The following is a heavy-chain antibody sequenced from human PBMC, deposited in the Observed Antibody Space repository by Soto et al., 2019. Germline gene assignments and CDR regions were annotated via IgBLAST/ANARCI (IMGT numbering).Heavy chain of an antibody. Sequence: PGGSLRLSCAASGFTFSSYAMSWVRQAPGKGLEWVSAISGSGGSTYYADSVKGRFTISRDNSKNTLYLQMNSLRAEDTAVYYCANPPTDDYGDYYYGMDVWGQGTTVTVSS. CDR3: ANPPTDDYGDYYYGMDV. CDR2: ISGSGGST. D-gene: IGHD4-17*01. CDR1: GFTFSSYA. J-gene: IGHJ6*02. V-gene: IGHV3-23*01.